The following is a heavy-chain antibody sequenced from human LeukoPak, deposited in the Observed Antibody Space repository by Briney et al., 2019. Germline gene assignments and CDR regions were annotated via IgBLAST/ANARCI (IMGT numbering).Heavy chain of an antibody. D-gene: IGHD6-6*01. CDR1: GFTFSSYS. Sequence: GGSLRLSCAASGFTFSSYSMNWVRQAPGKGLEWVSSINSKSRYIYYADSLKGRFTISRDSGKNSVYLQMNSLRAEDTAVYFCARADSSSSRFDYWGQGTLVTVSS. J-gene: IGHJ4*02. CDR3: ARADSSSSRFDY. V-gene: IGHV3-21*01. CDR2: INSKSRYI.